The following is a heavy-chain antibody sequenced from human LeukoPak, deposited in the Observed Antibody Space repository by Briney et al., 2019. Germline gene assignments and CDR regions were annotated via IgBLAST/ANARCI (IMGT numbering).Heavy chain of an antibody. D-gene: IGHD3-10*01. CDR3: ARGGGNTRFDY. CDR1: GFTVSGSY. J-gene: IGHJ4*02. Sequence: GGSLRLSCAGSGFTVSGSYLSWIRQPPGKGLECVSIIYTSGGTYYADSVKDRFTISRDNSKTALYLQMNRLRAEDTAVYYCARGGGNTRFDYWGQGTLVTVSS. CDR2: IYTSGGT. V-gene: IGHV3-53*01.